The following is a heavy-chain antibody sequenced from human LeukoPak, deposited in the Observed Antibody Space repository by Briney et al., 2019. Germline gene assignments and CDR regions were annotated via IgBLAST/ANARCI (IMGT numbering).Heavy chain of an antibody. CDR1: GYSFTNYW. CDR2: IYPGDSDT. Sequence: GESLKISCKGSGYSFTNYWIGWVRQMPGKGLEWMGIIYPGDSDTKYSPSFQGQVTISADKSISTAYLQWSSLKASDTAMYYCARPQDFGLTGTNAFDIWGQGTMVTVSS. CDR3: ARPQDFGLTGTNAFDI. D-gene: IGHD1-1*01. V-gene: IGHV5-51*01. J-gene: IGHJ3*02.